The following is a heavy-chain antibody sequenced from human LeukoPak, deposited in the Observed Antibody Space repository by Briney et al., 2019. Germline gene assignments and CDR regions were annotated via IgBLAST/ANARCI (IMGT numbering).Heavy chain of an antibody. CDR2: INHSGST. Sequence: PSETLSLTCAVYGGSFSGYYWSWIRQPPGKGLEWIGEINHSGSTNYNPSLKSRVTISVDTSKNQFSLKLSSVTAADTAVYYCARPLWFGSSEGDYYYMDVWGKGTTVTVPS. V-gene: IGHV4-34*01. J-gene: IGHJ6*03. CDR3: ARPLWFGSSEGDYYYMDV. CDR1: GGSFSGYY. D-gene: IGHD3-10*01.